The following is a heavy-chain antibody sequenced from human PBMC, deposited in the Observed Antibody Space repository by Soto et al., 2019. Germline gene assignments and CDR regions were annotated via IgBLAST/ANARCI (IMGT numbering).Heavy chain of an antibody. CDR2: ISSSSSYI. D-gene: IGHD3-9*01. Sequence: EVQLVESGGGLVKPGGSLRLSCAASGFTFSSYSMNWVRQAPGKGLEWVSSISSSSSYIYYADSVKGRFTISRDNAKNSLYLQMNSLRAEDTAVYYCARDLKRVDFDRLPYPYGMDVWGQGTTVTVSS. V-gene: IGHV3-21*01. J-gene: IGHJ6*02. CDR1: GFTFSSYS. CDR3: ARDLKRVDFDRLPYPYGMDV.